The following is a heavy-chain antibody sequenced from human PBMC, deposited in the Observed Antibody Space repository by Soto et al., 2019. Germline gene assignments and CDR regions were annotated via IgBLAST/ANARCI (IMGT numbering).Heavy chain of an antibody. J-gene: IGHJ5*02. V-gene: IGHV3-74*01. CDR3: CVEVAGAGVYNWLDP. CDR1: GSTISSYW. Sequence: EVQLVESGGGLVQPGGSLRLSCAASGSTISSYWMHWVRQAPGKGLVWVARINSDGSTTNYADSVKGRFTISRDNAKNTLYLQMNSLRVEDTAVYYCCVEVAGAGVYNWLDPWGQGTLVTVSP. D-gene: IGHD6-19*01. CDR2: INSDGSTT.